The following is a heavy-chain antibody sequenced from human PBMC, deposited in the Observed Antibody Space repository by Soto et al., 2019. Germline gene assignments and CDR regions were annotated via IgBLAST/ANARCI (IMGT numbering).Heavy chain of an antibody. D-gene: IGHD2-2*01. V-gene: IGHV3-23*01. Sequence: GGSLRLSCAACGFTFSSYAMSWVRQAPGKGLEWVSAISGSGGRTYYADSGKGRCTISRHNSKNTLYLQMNTLRAEDTAVYYCAQDGEVPAANVYGMDVWGQGTTVTVSS. J-gene: IGHJ6*02. CDR2: ISGSGGRT. CDR1: GFTFSSYA. CDR3: AQDGEVPAANVYGMDV.